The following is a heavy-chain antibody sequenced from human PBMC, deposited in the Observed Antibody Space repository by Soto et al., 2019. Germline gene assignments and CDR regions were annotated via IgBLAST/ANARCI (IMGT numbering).Heavy chain of an antibody. J-gene: IGHJ4*02. D-gene: IGHD1-26*01. Sequence: VQLVESGGGLVQPGGSLRLSCAASGFTFSTYSMNWVRQAPGKGLEWVSYISSSATTISYADSVKGRFTISRDNAKNSLYLQMNSLRAEDTAVYYCAREGGRSDYWGQGTQVTVSS. CDR3: AREGGRSDY. V-gene: IGHV3-48*01. CDR2: ISSSATTI. CDR1: GFTFSTYS.